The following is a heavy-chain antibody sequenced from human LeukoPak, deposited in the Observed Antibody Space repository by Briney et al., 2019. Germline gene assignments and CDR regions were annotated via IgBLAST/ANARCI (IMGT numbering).Heavy chain of an antibody. CDR3: ARRFVQYYYGSGSYLEAFDI. D-gene: IGHD3-10*01. V-gene: IGHV5-51*01. J-gene: IGHJ3*02. Sequence: GESLKISCKGSGYSFTSYWIGWVRQMPGKGLEWMGIIYPGDSDTRYSPSFQGQVTISADKSISTAYLQWSSLKASDTAMYYCARRFVQYYYGSGSYLEAFDIWGQGTMVTVSS. CDR1: GYSFTSYW. CDR2: IYPGDSDT.